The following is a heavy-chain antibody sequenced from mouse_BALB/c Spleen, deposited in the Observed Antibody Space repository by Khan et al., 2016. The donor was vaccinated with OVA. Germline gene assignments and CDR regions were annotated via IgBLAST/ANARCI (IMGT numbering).Heavy chain of an antibody. V-gene: IGHV1S56*01. CDR2: IFPGDGTT. J-gene: IGHJ4*01. Sequence: QVQLQQSGAEVVKSGASVKLSCKASGYTFTSYDLNWVRQRPEQGLEWIGWIFPGDGTTKYNEKFKGKATLTTDNSSSTAYIQLSRLTSDDSAVYFCRRRRGSMDYWGQGTSVTVSS. CDR3: RRRRGSMDY. CDR1: GYTFTSYD.